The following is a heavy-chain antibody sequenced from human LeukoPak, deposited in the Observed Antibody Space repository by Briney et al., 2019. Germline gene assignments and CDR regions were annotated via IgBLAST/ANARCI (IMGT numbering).Heavy chain of an antibody. CDR3: ARVIAAAGTGWVDY. CDR2: VFHSGGT. V-gene: IGHV4-38-2*01. Sequence: PSETLSLTCAVSGYSISTGYYWGWIRQPPGKGLEWIGNVFHSGGTYYNPSLKSRVTMSVDTSKNQFSLKLTSVTAAVTAVYYCARVIAAAGTGWVDYWGQGTLVTVSS. CDR1: GYSISTGYY. D-gene: IGHD6-13*01. J-gene: IGHJ4*02.